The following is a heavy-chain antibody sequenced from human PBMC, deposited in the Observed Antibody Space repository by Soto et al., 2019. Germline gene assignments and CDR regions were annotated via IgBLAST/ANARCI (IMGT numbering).Heavy chain of an antibody. D-gene: IGHD4-17*01. J-gene: IGHJ4*02. CDR2: VSAGGDNA. Sequence: PGGSLRLSCTASGFTFANYAMHWVRQAPGKGLEWVSRVSAGGDNADYADAVKGQFTISRDNSKNTLFLQMTSLRAEDTALYYCAKVPLRPCYFDYWGPGTMVTVSS. CDR1: GFTFANYA. CDR3: AKVPLRPCYFDY. V-gene: IGHV3-23*01.